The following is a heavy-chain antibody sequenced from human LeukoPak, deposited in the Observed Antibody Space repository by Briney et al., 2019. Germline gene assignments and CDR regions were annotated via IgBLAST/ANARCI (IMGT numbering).Heavy chain of an antibody. CDR3: AGHGSDWNTTPWFYY. Sequence: SESLSLTCTVSGGSISSSSYYWGWIRQPPGKGLEWIGSIYYSGSTYYNPSLKSRVTISVDTSKNQFSLKLSSVTAADTAVYYCAGHGSDWNTTPWFYYWVQGTLVTVSS. CDR1: GGSISSSSYY. J-gene: IGHJ4*02. V-gene: IGHV4-39*01. D-gene: IGHD2-21*02. CDR2: IYYSGST.